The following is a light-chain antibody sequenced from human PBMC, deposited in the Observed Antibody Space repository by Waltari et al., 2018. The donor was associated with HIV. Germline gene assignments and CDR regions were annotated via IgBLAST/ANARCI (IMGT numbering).Light chain of an antibody. CDR3: SAWDDSLRATV. J-gene: IGLJ1*01. Sequence: QSVMSYPPSASGTPGQTVTISCPGRFSHPGANTLNWYQQIPGTAPRLLIYGHNQRPSGVPDRFSGSRSGTSASLTIGGLQSEDEADYYCSAWDDSLRATVFGTGTRVTVL. CDR1: FSHPGANT. V-gene: IGLV1-44*01. CDR2: GHN.